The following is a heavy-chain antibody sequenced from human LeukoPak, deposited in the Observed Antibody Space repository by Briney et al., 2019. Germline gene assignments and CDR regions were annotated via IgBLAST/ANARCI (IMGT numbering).Heavy chain of an antibody. CDR1: GYTLSELS. J-gene: IGHJ3*02. CDR3: ATDYGSGSYNHDAFDI. D-gene: IGHD3-10*01. Sequence: ASVKVSCKVSGYTLSELSMHGVRQAPGKGLEWMGGFDPEDGETIYAQKFQGRVTMTEDTSTDTAYMELSSLRSEETAVYYCATDYGSGSYNHDAFDIWGQGTMVTVSS. V-gene: IGHV1-24*01. CDR2: FDPEDGET.